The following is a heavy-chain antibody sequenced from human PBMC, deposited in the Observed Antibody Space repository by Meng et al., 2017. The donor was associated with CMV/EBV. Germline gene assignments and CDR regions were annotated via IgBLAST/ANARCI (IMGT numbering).Heavy chain of an antibody. CDR1: GFTFSNAW. Sequence: GESLKISCAASGFTFSNAWMSWVRQAPGKGLEWVGRIKSKTDGGTTDYAAPVKGRVTISRDDSKNTLYLQMNSLKTEDTAVYYCTTDLYYYDSSGYFVRSPMYYFDYWGQGTLVTVSS. V-gene: IGHV3-15*01. CDR2: IKSKTDGGTT. D-gene: IGHD3-22*01. J-gene: IGHJ4*02. CDR3: TTDLYYYDSSGYFVRSPMYYFDY.